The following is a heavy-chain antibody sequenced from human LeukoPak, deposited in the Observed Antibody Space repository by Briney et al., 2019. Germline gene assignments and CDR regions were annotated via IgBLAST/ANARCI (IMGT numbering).Heavy chain of an antibody. V-gene: IGHV4-59*01. J-gene: IGHJ2*01. Sequence: ASETLSLTCTVSGGSISRYYWSWIRQPPGKGLEWIGYKDYSGSTNYNRSLKSRVTISVDTSKNQFSLKLSPVTAADTAVYYCARVYYSSSYDYWYFDLWGRGTLVTVSS. CDR2: KDYSGST. D-gene: IGHD6-13*01. CDR3: ARVYYSSSYDYWYFDL. CDR1: GGSISRYY.